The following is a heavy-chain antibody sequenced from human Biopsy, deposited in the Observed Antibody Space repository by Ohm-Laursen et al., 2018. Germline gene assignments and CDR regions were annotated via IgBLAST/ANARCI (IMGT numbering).Heavy chain of an antibody. Sequence: SETLSLTCIVSGDSISSFYWTWIRQPPGQGLEYIGYIYDRGSTANYNPSLESRVTMSVDTPKNQFSLKLSSVTAADTAIYYCARGMRSSGWPYFDSWGQGTLVTVSS. CDR1: GDSISSFY. J-gene: IGHJ4*02. D-gene: IGHD6-19*01. CDR3: ARGMRSSGWPYFDS. CDR2: IYDRGST. V-gene: IGHV4-59*01.